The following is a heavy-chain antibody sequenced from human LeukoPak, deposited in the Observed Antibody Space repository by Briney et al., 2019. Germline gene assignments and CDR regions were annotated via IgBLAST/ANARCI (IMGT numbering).Heavy chain of an antibody. J-gene: IGHJ4*02. D-gene: IGHD3-16*01. Sequence: GGSLRLSCAASGFTFSSYAMSWVRQAPGKGLEWVSAISGSGGTTYYADSVEGRFTISRDNSKNTLYLQISSLRAEDTAVYYCARLAITGSYTYDDYWGQGTLVTVSS. CDR3: ARLAITGSYTYDDY. CDR2: ISGSGGTT. V-gene: IGHV3-23*01. CDR1: GFTFSSYA.